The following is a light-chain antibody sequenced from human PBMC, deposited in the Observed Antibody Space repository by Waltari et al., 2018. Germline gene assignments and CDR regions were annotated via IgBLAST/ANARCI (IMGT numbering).Light chain of an antibody. V-gene: IGKV1-27*01. CDR1: QAITNY. J-gene: IGKJ1*01. CDR3: QKYNSAPWT. CDR2: SAS. Sequence: DFQMTQSPSSLSASVGDRVTITCRVSQAITNYLAWYQQIPGKVPKLLIYSASTLQSGVPSRFSGSGFGTDFTLTISSLQPEDVGIYYCQKYNSAPWTFGQGTRVEVK.